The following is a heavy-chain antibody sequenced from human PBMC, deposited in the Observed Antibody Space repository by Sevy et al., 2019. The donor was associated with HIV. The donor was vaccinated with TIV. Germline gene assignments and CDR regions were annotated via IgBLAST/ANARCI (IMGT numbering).Heavy chain of an antibody. CDR1: RFTVNNNY. CDR2: IYSDATT. Sequence: GGSLRLSCAASRFTVNNNYMTWVRQAPGKGLEGISIIYSDATTYHADSVKDRFNISRDNSKNMLYLQMNNLRVEDTAVYYCARGKTEYGYALSYWGQGTLVTVSS. CDR3: ARGKTEYGYALSY. V-gene: IGHV3-66*01. D-gene: IGHD5-18*01. J-gene: IGHJ4*02.